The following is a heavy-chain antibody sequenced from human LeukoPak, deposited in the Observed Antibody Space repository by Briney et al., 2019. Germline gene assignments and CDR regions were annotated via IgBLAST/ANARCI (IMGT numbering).Heavy chain of an antibody. CDR3: AGDYEGNLAFDI. D-gene: IGHD4-23*01. J-gene: IGHJ3*02. CDR2: ISSSSTYI. V-gene: IGHV3-21*01. CDR1: GFTFDDYG. Sequence: PGGSLRLSCAASGFTFDDYGMNWVRQAPGKGLEWVSSISSSSTYIYYADSLEGRFTISRDNVRNSLYLQMNSLRAEDTAVYYCAGDYEGNLAFDIWGQGTMVTVSS.